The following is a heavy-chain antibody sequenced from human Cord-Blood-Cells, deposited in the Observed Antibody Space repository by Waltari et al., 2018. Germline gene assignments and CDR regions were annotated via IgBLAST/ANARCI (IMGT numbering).Heavy chain of an antibody. V-gene: IGHV4-39*01. J-gene: IGHJ4*02. D-gene: IGHD3-3*01. CDR1: GGSISSSSYY. Sequence: QLQLQESGPGLVKPSETLSLTCTVSGGSISSSSYYWGWIRQPPGKGLGWIGLIYYSGSTYYNPSRKSRVTISVDTSKNQFSLKLSSVTAADTAVYYCARLDFWSGYYDYWGQGTLVTVSS. CDR2: IYYSGST. CDR3: ARLDFWSGYYDY.